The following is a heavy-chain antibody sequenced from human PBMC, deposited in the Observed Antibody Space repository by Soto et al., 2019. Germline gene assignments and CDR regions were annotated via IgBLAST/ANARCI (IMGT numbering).Heavy chain of an antibody. CDR3: ARVGQDSSSPSCYMGYYYYGMDV. CDR2: INPSGGST. V-gene: IGHV1-46*04. D-gene: IGHD2-2*02. CDR1: GYTFTSYY. Sequence: RASVKVSCKASGYTFTSYYLHWVRQAPGQGLEWMGIINPSGGSTIYAQELQGRGIMTRDTSTSTVYMELSSLRSEDTAVYYCARVGQDSSSPSCYMGYYYYGMDVWGKGTTVTVSS. J-gene: IGHJ6*04.